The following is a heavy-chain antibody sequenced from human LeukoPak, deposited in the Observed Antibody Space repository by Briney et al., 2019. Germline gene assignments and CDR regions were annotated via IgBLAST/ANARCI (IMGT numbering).Heavy chain of an antibody. Sequence: ASVKVSCKASGYTFTSYDINWVRQATGQGLEWMGWMNPNSGNTGYAQKFQGRVTMTTDTSTSTAYMELRSLRSDDTAVYYCARDYDSSGRLDYWGQGTLVTVSS. J-gene: IGHJ4*02. D-gene: IGHD3-22*01. CDR1: GYTFTSYD. CDR3: ARDYDSSGRLDY. CDR2: MNPNSGNT. V-gene: IGHV1-8*01.